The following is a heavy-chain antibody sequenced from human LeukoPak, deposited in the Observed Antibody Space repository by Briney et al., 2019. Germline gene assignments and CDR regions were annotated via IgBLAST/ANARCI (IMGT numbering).Heavy chain of an antibody. CDR3: ARDNNADY. V-gene: IGHV3-30*03. D-gene: IGHD1/OR15-1a*01. CDR2: ISYDESNK. Sequence: GGSLRLSCAASGFTFSSYSMNWVRQAPGKGLEWVAVISYDESNKNYADSVKGRFTISRDNSKNTLYLQMNGLRIDDTAVYYCARDNNADYWGQGTLVTVSS. CDR1: GFTFSSYS. J-gene: IGHJ4*02.